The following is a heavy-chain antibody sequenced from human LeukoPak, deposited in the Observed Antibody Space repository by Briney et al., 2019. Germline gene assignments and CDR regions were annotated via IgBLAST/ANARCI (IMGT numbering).Heavy chain of an antibody. CDR2: IYYSGST. D-gene: IGHD3-10*01. Sequence: GSLRLSCAASGFTFSNAWMSWVRQAPGKGLEWIGYIYYSGSTNYNPSLKSRVTISVDTSKNQFSLRLSSVTAADTAVYYCAREPRGSGSYYNGGFDYWGQGTLVTVSS. CDR1: GFTFSNAW. V-gene: IGHV4-59*01. CDR3: AREPRGSGSYYNGGFDY. J-gene: IGHJ4*02.